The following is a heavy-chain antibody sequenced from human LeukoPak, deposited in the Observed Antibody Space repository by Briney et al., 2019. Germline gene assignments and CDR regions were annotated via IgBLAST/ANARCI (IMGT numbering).Heavy chain of an antibody. D-gene: IGHD3-3*01. Sequence: PGGSLRLSCAASGFTFSSYAMSWVRQAPGKGLEWVSAISGSGGSTYYADSVKGRFTISSDNSKNTLYLQMNSLRAEDTAVYYCAKHGPDYDFWSGLDYWGQGTLVTVSS. J-gene: IGHJ4*02. V-gene: IGHV3-23*01. CDR2: ISGSGGST. CDR3: AKHGPDYDFWSGLDY. CDR1: GFTFSSYA.